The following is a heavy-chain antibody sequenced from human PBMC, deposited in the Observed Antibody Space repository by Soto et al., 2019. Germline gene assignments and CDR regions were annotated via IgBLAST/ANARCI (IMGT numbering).Heavy chain of an antibody. CDR2: INPNSGGT. CDR1: GYTFTGYY. CDR3: ARSSHFYDATYGPSDGFDI. D-gene: IGHD3-22*01. V-gene: IGHV1-2*04. Sequence: GASVKVSCKASGYTFTGYYMHWVRQAPGQGLEWMGWINPNSGGTNYAQKFQGWVTMTRDNSESTLYLQMDSLGAEDTAVYYCARSSHFYDATYGPSDGFDIWGRGTKVTVSS. J-gene: IGHJ3*02.